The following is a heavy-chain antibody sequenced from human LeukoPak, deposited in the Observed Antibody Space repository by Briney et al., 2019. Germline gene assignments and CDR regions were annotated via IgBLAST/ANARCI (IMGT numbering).Heavy chain of an antibody. CDR3: ARHWAAVEGY. Sequence: SETLSLTCTVSAYSISSSSYYWGWIRQPPGKGLEWIGSIYYSGSTYYNPSLKSRVTISVDTSKNQFSLKLSSVTAADTAVYYCARHWAAVEGYWGQGTLVTVSS. J-gene: IGHJ4*02. CDR1: AYSISSSSYY. V-gene: IGHV4-39*01. CDR2: IYYSGST. D-gene: IGHD6-13*01.